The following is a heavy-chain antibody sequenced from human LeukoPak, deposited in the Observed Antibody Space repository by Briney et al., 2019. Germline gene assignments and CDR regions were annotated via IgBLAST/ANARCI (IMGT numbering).Heavy chain of an antibody. J-gene: IGHJ5*02. D-gene: IGHD3-22*01. Sequence: SETLSLTCTVSGGSISSYYWSWIRQSAGKGLEWIGRIYTSGSTNYNPSLRSRVIISLDTSKKQFSLKLYSVTAADTAVYYCARGYSSGSDWFDPWGQGILVTVSS. CDR1: GGSISSYY. V-gene: IGHV4-4*07. CDR2: IYTSGST. CDR3: ARGYSSGSDWFDP.